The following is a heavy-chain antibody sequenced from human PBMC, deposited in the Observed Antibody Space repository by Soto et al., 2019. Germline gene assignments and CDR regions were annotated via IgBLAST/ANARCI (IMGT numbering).Heavy chain of an antibody. CDR1: GFTFSSYA. CDR2: ISGSGGST. Sequence: GGSLRLSCAASGFTFSSYAMSWVRQAPGKGLEWVSAISGSGGSTYYADSVKGRFTISRDNSKNTLYLQMNSLRAEDTAVYYCSKGSAYYYGSGSYYVGYFDYWGQGTLVTVSS. J-gene: IGHJ4*02. D-gene: IGHD3-10*01. CDR3: SKGSAYYYGSGSYYVGYFDY. V-gene: IGHV3-23*01.